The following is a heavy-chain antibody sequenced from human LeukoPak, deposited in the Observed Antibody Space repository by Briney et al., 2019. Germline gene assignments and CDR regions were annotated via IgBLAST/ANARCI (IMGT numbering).Heavy chain of an antibody. CDR3: VKVVRPWAT. J-gene: IGHJ5*02. CDR2: ISYDGSNK. D-gene: IGHD3-16*01. Sequence: GGSLRLSCAASGFTFSSYAMHWVRQAPGKGLEWVAVISYDGSNKYYADSVKGRFTISRDNSNNTLYLQMNSLRAEDTAVYYCVKVVRPWATWGQGALVT. V-gene: IGHV3-30-3*02. CDR1: GFTFSSYA.